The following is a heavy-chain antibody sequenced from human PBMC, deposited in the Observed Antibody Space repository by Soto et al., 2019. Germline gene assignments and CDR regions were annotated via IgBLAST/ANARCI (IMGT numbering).Heavy chain of an antibody. CDR2: MLYSGLT. CDR3: APLSVSLSGPYGIHV. D-gene: IGHD2-15*01. J-gene: IGHJ6*02. Sequence: PSETLSLTCSVSGYSVSSSDYYWAWIRQPPGKGLEWIGGMLYSGLTYYNPSLKSRVTLSVDTSKNQLSVRLNSVTASDTAVYYCAPLSVSLSGPYGIHVWGQGTTVTVSS. CDR1: GYSVSSSDYY. V-gene: IGHV4-39*01.